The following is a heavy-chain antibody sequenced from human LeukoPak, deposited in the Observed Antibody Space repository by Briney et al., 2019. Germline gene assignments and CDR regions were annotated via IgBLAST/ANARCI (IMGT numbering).Heavy chain of an antibody. Sequence: GGSLRLSCAASGFTFSSYSMNWVRQAPGKGLEWVSSISSSSSYIYYADSVKGRFTISRDNAENSLYLQMNSLRAEDTAVYYCARDKNDYVWGSYRYEDYWGQGTLVTVSS. V-gene: IGHV3-21*01. J-gene: IGHJ4*02. CDR3: ARDKNDYVWGSYRYEDY. D-gene: IGHD3-16*02. CDR1: GFTFSSYS. CDR2: ISSSSSYI.